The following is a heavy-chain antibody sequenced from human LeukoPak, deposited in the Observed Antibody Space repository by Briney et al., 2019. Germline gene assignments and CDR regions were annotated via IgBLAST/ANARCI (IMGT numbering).Heavy chain of an antibody. CDR3: ARDISSSTRAFDI. D-gene: IGHD2-15*01. CDR1: GFTLSTYE. V-gene: IGHV3-48*03. Sequence: RGSLRLSCAASGFTLSTYEMTWVRQAPGKGLEWISFITSSGSPTFYADSVKGRFTIFRDTAKNSLFLQMNNLRGEDTAVYYCARDISSSTRAFDIWGQGTIVTVS. CDR2: ITSSGSPT. J-gene: IGHJ3*02.